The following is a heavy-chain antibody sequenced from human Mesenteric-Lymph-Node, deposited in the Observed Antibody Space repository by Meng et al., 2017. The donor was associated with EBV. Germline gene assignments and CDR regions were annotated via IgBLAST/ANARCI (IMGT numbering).Heavy chain of an antibody. J-gene: IGHJ5*02. D-gene: IGHD3-10*01. CDR2: IHHSGAT. CDR1: GGSISSDNW. CDR3: ASVIYGSGLNSWFDP. Sequence: QVQLQDPGPGLLNPSGTLSLTCAVSGGSISSDNWWTWVRQPPGKGLEWIGEIHHSGATNYNPSLKSRVTISVDKSKNQFSLKLSSVTAADAAVYFCASVIYGSGLNSWFDPWGHGTLVTVSS. V-gene: IGHV4-4*02.